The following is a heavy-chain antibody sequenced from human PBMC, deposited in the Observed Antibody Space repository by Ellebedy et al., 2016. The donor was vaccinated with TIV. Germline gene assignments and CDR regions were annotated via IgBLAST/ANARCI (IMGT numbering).Heavy chain of an antibody. CDR2: IYYSGST. D-gene: IGHD3-9*01. V-gene: IGHV4-30-4*01. CDR3: ARAADDIGGILTGPYYYYYYMDV. J-gene: IGHJ6*03. CDR1: GGSISSGDYY. Sequence: SETLSLXCTVSGGSISSGDYYWSWIRQPPGKGLEWIGYIYYSGSTYYNPSLKSRVTISVDTSKNQFSLKLSSVTAADTAVYYCARAADDIGGILTGPYYYYYYMDVWGKGTTVTVSS.